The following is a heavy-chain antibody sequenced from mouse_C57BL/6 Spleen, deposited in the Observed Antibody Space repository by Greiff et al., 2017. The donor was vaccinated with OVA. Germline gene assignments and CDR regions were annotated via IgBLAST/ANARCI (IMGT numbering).Heavy chain of an antibody. V-gene: IGHV1-55*01. D-gene: IGHD2-4*01. Sequence: QVQLKQPGAELVKPGASVKMSCKASGYTFTSYWITWVKQRPGQGLEWIGDIYPGSGSTNYNEKFKSKATLTVDTSSSTAYMQLSSLTSEDSAVYYCARSGYDYDVSYFDYWGQGTTLTVSS. CDR2: IYPGSGST. CDR3: ARSGYDYDVSYFDY. CDR1: GYTFTSYW. J-gene: IGHJ2*01.